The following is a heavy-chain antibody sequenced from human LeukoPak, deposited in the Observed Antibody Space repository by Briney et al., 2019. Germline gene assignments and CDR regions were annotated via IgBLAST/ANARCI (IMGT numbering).Heavy chain of an antibody. V-gene: IGHV3-7*03. D-gene: IGHD3-16*01. J-gene: IGHJ6*02. CDR1: GFTFSSYW. CDR2: INHNGNVN. CDR3: ARGGGLDV. Sequence: GGSLRLSCAASGFTFSSYWMTWVRQAPGKGLEWVASINHNGNVNYYVDSVKGRFTISRDNAKNSLYLQMSNLRAEDTAVYFCARGGGLDVWGQGATVTVSS.